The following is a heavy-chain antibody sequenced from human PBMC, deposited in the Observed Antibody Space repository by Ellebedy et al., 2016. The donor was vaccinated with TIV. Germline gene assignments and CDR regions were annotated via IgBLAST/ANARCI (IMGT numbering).Heavy chain of an antibody. CDR2: ISGGGSNT. D-gene: IGHD3-22*01. V-gene: IGHV3-23*01. CDR3: AKGSSSGFNYDRVGFEY. Sequence: GGSLRLSCAASGFTFSSFTMHWVRQAPGKGLEWLSVISGGGSNTYHAASGKGRFTITRDNSKNTLYLQMSRLRTEDTAVYFCAKGSSSGFNYDRVGFEYWGQGTLVTVSS. J-gene: IGHJ4*01. CDR1: GFTFSSFT.